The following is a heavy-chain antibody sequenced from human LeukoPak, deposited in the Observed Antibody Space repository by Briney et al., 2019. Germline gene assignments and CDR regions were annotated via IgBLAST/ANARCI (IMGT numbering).Heavy chain of an antibody. D-gene: IGHD1-1*01. Sequence: GASVKVSCKASGGTFSSYAISWVRQAPGQGLEWMGRIIPILGIANYAQKFQGRVTITADKSTSTAYMELSSLRSEDTAVYYCARHSLPGTTPFDYWGQGTLVTVSS. CDR3: ARHSLPGTTPFDY. CDR1: GGTFSSYA. V-gene: IGHV1-69*04. J-gene: IGHJ4*02. CDR2: IIPILGIA.